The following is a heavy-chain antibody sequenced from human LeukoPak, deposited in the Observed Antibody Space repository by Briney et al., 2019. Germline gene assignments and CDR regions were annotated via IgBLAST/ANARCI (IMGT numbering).Heavy chain of an antibody. V-gene: IGHV3-9*01. Sequence: GRPLRLSCAASGFTFDDYAMRWVQQAPGKGLEWVSGTSWDSNNIVYASSVRGRITTSRDNTKNSLYLQMNSVRGEETALYYCAKDMGEEKWRGIDLWGQGTLVTVSS. D-gene: IGHD3-16*01. CDR1: GFTFDDYA. J-gene: IGHJ4*02. CDR3: AKDMGEEKWRGIDL. CDR2: TSWDSNNI.